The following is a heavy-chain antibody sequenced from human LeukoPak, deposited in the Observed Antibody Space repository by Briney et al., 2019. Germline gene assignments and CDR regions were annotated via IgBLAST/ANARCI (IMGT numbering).Heavy chain of an antibody. D-gene: IGHD6-13*01. V-gene: IGHV1-2*02. J-gene: IGHJ6*02. CDR1: GYTFTGYY. CDR3: ARAEYSSSWLTAYYYGMDV. Sequence: ASVKVSCKASGYTFTGYYMHWVRQAPGQGLEWMGWINPNSGGTNYAQKFQGRVTMTRDTSISTAYVELSRLRSDDTAVYYCARAEYSSSWLTAYYYGMDVWGQGTTVTVSS. CDR2: INPNSGGT.